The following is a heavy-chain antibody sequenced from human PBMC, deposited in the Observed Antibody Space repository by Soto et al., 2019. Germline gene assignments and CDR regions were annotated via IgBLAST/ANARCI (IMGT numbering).Heavy chain of an antibody. CDR1: GFTVSSNY. D-gene: IGHD4-4*01. J-gene: IGHJ6*03. CDR2: IYSGGST. Sequence: GGSLRLSCAASGFTVSSNYMSWVRQAPGKGLEWVSVIYSGGSTYYADSVKGRFTISRDNSKNTLYLQMNSLRAEDTAVYYCAGCPFDSNYYYYYMDVWGKGTTVTVSS. CDR3: AGCPFDSNYYYYYMDV. V-gene: IGHV3-53*01.